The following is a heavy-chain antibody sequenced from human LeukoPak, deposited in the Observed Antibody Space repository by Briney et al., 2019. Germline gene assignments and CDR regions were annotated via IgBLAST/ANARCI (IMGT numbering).Heavy chain of an antibody. D-gene: IGHD3-10*01. V-gene: IGHV3-15*01. J-gene: IGHJ4*02. Sequence: GGSLRLSCAASGFTFSNAWMSWVRQAPGKGLEWVGRIKIKTDGGTTDYAAPVKGRFTISRDDSKNTLYLQMNSLKTEDTAVYYCTLGSGSYYYWGQGTLVTVSS. CDR1: GFTFSNAW. CDR2: IKIKTDGGTT. CDR3: TLGSGSYYY.